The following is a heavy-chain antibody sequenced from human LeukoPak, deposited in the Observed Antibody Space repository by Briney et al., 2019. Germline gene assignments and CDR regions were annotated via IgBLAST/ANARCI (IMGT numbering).Heavy chain of an antibody. D-gene: IGHD6-13*01. CDR2: IDTDGSGT. Sequence: GGSLRLSCAASGFTFSNYWMHWVRQAPGKGLVWVSRIDTDGSGTSYADSVKGRFTISRDNAKNSLYLQMNSLRAEDTALYYCARQIAASYYYYYYMDVWGKGTTVTVSS. CDR1: GFTFSNYW. V-gene: IGHV3-74*01. CDR3: ARQIAASYYYYYYMDV. J-gene: IGHJ6*03.